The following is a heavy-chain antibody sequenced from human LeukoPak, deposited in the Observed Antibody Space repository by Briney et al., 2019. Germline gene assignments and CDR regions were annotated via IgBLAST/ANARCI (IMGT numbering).Heavy chain of an antibody. V-gene: IGHV3-30*18. J-gene: IGHJ4*02. D-gene: IGHD2-2*02. CDR1: GFTFSSYG. Sequence: GGSLRLSCAASGFTFSSYGMHWVRQAPGKGLEWVAVISYDGSNKYYADSVKGRFTISRDNSKNTLYLQMNSLRAEDTAVYYCAKDRCSSTSCYIDYWGQGTLVTVSS. CDR2: ISYDGSNK. CDR3: AKDRCSSTSCYIDY.